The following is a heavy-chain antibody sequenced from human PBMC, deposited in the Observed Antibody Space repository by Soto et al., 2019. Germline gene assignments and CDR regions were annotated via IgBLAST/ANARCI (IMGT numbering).Heavy chain of an antibody. CDR3: ARHGRNTCYSAFDY. D-gene: IGHD2-15*01. V-gene: IGHV4-39*01. J-gene: IGHJ4*02. CDR1: GGSISSSSYY. Sequence: PSETLSLTCTVSGGSISSSSYYWGWVRQPPGKGLEWIGSIYYSGNTYYNPSLKSRVTISVDTSKNQFSLKLSSVTAADTAVYFCARHGRNTCYSAFDYWGRGTLVTVSS. CDR2: IYYSGNT.